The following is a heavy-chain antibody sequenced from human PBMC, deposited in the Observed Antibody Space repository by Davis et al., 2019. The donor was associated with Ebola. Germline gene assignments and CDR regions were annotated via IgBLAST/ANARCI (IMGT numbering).Heavy chain of an antibody. CDR3: ARRFRRVDY. D-gene: IGHD3-10*01. V-gene: IGHV3-7*03. CDR1: GGSFSGYY. J-gene: IGHJ4*02. Sequence: ETLSLTCAVYGGSFSGYYWSWVRQAPGKGLEWVANIKQDGSEKYYVDSVKGRFTISRDNAKNSLYLQMNSLRAEDTAVYYCARRFRRVDYWGQGTLVTVSS. CDR2: IKQDGSEK.